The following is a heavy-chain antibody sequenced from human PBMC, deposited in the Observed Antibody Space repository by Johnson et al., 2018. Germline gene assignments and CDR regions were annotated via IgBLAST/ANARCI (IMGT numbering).Heavy chain of an antibody. V-gene: IGHV3-11*01. Sequence: VQLLESGGGLVKPGGSLRLSCAASGFIFSDYYMAWIRQAPGKGLQWVSYIRNTGVTKTYANSVEGRFTISRDNAKNSLYLEMNSLRADDTAVYYCPEELGDSFDWWGQGTLVTFSS. J-gene: IGHJ3*01. CDR1: GFIFSDYY. CDR3: PEELGDSFDW. CDR2: IRNTGVTK. D-gene: IGHD3-16*01.